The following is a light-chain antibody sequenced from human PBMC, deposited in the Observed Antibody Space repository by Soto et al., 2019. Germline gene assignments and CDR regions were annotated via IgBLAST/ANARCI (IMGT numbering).Light chain of an antibody. Sequence: QSALTQPPSASGTPGQSVTIPCTGTSSDVGDYNYVSWYQQHPGKAPKILIYEVSRRPSGVPDRFSGSKSGNTASLTVAGLQAEDEADYYCSSNAGSNNLGFGGGTKLIVL. CDR1: SSDVGDYNY. CDR3: SSNAGSNNLG. CDR2: EVS. J-gene: IGLJ2*01. V-gene: IGLV2-8*01.